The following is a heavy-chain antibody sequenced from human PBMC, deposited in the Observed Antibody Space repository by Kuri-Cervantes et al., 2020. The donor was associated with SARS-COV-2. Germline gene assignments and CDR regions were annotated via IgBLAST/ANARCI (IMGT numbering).Heavy chain of an antibody. V-gene: IGHV5-51*01. D-gene: IGHD3-22*01. CDR3: ARSYYDSSGYYFSYFDY. CDR1: GYSFTSYW. Sequence: GESLKISCKGSGYSFTSYWIGWVCQMPGKGLEWMGIIYPGDSDTRYSPSFQGQVTISADKSISTAYLQWSSLKASDTAMYYCARSYYDSSGYYFSYFDYWGQGTLVTVSS. CDR2: IYPGDSDT. J-gene: IGHJ4*02.